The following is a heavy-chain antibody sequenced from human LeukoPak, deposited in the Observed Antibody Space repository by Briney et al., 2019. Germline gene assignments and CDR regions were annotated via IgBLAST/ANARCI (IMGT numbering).Heavy chain of an antibody. Sequence: GGSLRLSCAASGFTFSSYWMHWVRQAPGKGLEWVSSISSSSSYIYYADSVKGRFTISRDNAKNSLYLQMNSLRAEDTAVYYCARGRVGASYDAFDIWGQGTMVTVSS. D-gene: IGHD1-26*01. J-gene: IGHJ3*02. CDR2: ISSSSSYI. V-gene: IGHV3-21*01. CDR3: ARGRVGASYDAFDI. CDR1: GFTFSSYW.